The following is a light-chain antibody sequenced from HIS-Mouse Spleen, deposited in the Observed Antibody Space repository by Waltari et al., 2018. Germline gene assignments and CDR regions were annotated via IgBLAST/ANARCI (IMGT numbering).Light chain of an antibody. CDR2: GKN. J-gene: IGLJ3*02. CDR3: NSRDSSGNHPWV. V-gene: IGLV3-19*01. Sequence: SSELTQEPAVSVALGQTVRITCQGGRLRSYYASWYQQKPGQAPVLVIYGKNNRPSGIPDRFSGSSSGNTASLTITGAQAEDEADYYCNSRDSSGNHPWVFGGGTKLTVL. CDR1: RLRSYY.